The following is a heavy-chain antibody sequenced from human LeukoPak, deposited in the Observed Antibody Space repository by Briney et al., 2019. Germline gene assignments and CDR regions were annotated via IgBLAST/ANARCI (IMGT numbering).Heavy chain of an antibody. D-gene: IGHD6-6*01. CDR3: ARDFRSFRWFDP. Sequence: SETLSLTCTVSGGSISSASNYWGWIRQPPGKGLEWIGEINHSGSTNYNPSLKSRVTISVDTSKNQFSLKLSSVTAADTAVYYCARDFRSFRWFDPWGQGTLVTVSS. CDR2: INHSGST. V-gene: IGHV4-39*07. J-gene: IGHJ5*02. CDR1: GGSISSASNY.